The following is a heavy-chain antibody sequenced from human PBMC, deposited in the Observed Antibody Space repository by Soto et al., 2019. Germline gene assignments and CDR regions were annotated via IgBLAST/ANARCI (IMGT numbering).Heavy chain of an antibody. V-gene: IGHV5-10-1*01. Sequence: GDSQRRSCTRSGVNFCSYRITWVLQMPGKGLEWMGRIDPDDSYSDYSPSFQGHVTFSVDTSINTAYLQWKNLKASDTVIYYCARHATRPPFASWGQRTLVTVSS. J-gene: IGHJ4*02. CDR2: IDPDDSYS. D-gene: IGHD1-1*01. CDR1: GVNFCSYR. CDR3: ARHATRPPFAS.